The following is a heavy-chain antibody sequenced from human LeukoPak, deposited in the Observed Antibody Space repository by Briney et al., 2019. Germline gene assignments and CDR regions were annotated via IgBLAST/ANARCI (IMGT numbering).Heavy chain of an antibody. V-gene: IGHV3-7*01. CDR1: GFTFSSYW. Sequence: GGPLSLSCAASGFTFSSYWMSWVAKAPGKGLEGWATIKQDVSEKYYVDSVKGRFTISRDNAKNSLYLQLNSLRAEDTAVYYCRSRDSRAYFDFDYWGQGTLVTVSS. J-gene: IGHJ4*02. D-gene: IGHD3-22*01. CDR3: RSRDSRAYFDFDY. CDR2: IKQDVSEK.